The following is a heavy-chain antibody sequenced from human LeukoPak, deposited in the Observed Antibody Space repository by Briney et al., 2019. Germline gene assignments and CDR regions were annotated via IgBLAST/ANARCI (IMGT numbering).Heavy chain of an antibody. J-gene: IGHJ3*02. CDR2: IYYSGTT. Sequence: SETLSLTCTVSGGSISSSDYYWGWIRQPPGKGLEWIASIYYSGTTHYNPSHQSRVTMSVDTSKNQFSLKLSSVTAADTAVYYCAREVAAARCAFDIWGQGTMVTVSS. CDR1: GGSISSSDYY. D-gene: IGHD6-13*01. CDR3: AREVAAARCAFDI. V-gene: IGHV4-39*02.